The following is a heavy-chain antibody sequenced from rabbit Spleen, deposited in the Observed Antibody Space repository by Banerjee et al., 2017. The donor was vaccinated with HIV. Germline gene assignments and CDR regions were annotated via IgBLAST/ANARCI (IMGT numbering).Heavy chain of an antibody. CDR1: GVSFSANSY. CDR3: ARDTSSSFSSYGMDL. CDR2: IDTGSSGFT. J-gene: IGHJ6*01. V-gene: IGHV1S40*01. D-gene: IGHD1-1*01. Sequence: QSLEESGGDLVKPGASLTLTCIASGVSFSANSYMCWVRQAPGKGLEWIACIDTGSSGFTYFASWAKGRFTISKPSSTTVTLQMTSLTAADTATYFCARDTSSSFSSYGMDLWGQGTLVTVS.